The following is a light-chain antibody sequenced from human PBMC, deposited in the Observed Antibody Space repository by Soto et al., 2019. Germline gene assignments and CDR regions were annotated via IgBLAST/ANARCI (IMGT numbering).Light chain of an antibody. Sequence: EIVLTQSPGTLSLSPGERAALSCRSSQSVGSSHLAWYQQKPGQAPRLLIYGASSRATGIPDRFSGGGSGTDFTLTISRLEPEDFAVYYCQKFSSYPLTFGGGTKVAIK. CDR2: GAS. CDR3: QKFSSYPLT. CDR1: QSVGSSH. V-gene: IGKV3-20*01. J-gene: IGKJ4*01.